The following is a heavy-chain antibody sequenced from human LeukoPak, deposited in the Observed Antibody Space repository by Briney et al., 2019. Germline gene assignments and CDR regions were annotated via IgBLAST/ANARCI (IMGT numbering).Heavy chain of an antibody. CDR1: GFTFSSTW. Sequence: PGGSLRLSCVASGFTFSSTWMHWFRQGAGKGLVWLSRITSDGRTTIYADSVEGRFTISRDNAKNSLYLQMNSLRAEDTAVYYCARAPDGVLRYFDWSRTRGYYYMDVWGKGTTVTVSS. CDR3: ARAPDGVLRYFDWSRTRGYYYMDV. CDR2: ITSDGRTT. V-gene: IGHV3-74*01. J-gene: IGHJ6*03. D-gene: IGHD3-9*01.